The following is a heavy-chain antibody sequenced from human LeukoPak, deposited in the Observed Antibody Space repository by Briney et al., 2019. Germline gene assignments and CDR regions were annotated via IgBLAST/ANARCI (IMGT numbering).Heavy chain of an antibody. CDR1: GFTFSSYG. J-gene: IGHJ4*02. CDR3: AKDFRAQTTVVPCDY. CDR2: ISYDGSNK. D-gene: IGHD4-23*01. V-gene: IGHV3-30*18. Sequence: GRSLRLSCAASGFTFSSYGMHWVRQAPGKGLEWVAVISYDGSNKYYADSVKGRFTISRDNSKNTLYLQMNSLRAEDTAVYYCAKDFRAQTTVVPCDYWDQGTLVTVSS.